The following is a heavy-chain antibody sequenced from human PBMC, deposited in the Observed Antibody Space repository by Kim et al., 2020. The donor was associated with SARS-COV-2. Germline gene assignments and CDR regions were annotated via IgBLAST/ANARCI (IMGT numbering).Heavy chain of an antibody. CDR3: ARYDSPRGWFDP. CDR1: GGTFSSYA. Sequence: SVKVSCKASGGTFSSYAISWVRQAPGQGLEWMGGIIPIFGTANYAQKFQGRVTITADESTSTAYMELSSLRSEDTAVYYCARYDSPRGWFDPWGQGTLVTVSS. CDR2: IIPIFGTA. J-gene: IGHJ5*02. V-gene: IGHV1-69*13. D-gene: IGHD1-1*01.